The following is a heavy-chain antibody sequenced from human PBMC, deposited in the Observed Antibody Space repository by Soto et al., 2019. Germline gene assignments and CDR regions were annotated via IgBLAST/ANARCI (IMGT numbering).Heavy chain of an antibody. D-gene: IGHD2-2*01. V-gene: IGHV1-69*01. J-gene: IGHJ6*02. CDR3: AASAVLDHLLFSYGLNV. CDR2: IIPVLGTP. CDR1: GGTFTSTA. Sequence: QVLLVQSSAEVKKPGSSVKVSCKASGGTFTSTAFSWVRQAPGQGLEWMGGIIPVLGTPNYAQKFQARLTVTADASTTTVHMELSSLRSDDTAVYYFAASAVLDHLLFSYGLNVWGQGTTVTFSS.